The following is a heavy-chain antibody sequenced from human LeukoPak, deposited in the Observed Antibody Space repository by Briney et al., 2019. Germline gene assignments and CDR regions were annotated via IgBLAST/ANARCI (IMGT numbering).Heavy chain of an antibody. J-gene: IGHJ4*02. CDR2: IYYSGST. D-gene: IGHD3-10*01. CDR3: ARGRITMVRGVPFDY. V-gene: IGHV4-31*03. CDR1: GGSISSGGYY. Sequence: SETLSLTCTVSGGSISSGGYYWSWIRQHPGKGLEWIGYIYYSGSTYYNPSLKSRVTISVDTSKNQFSLKLSSVTAADTAVYYCARGRITMVRGVPFDYWGQGTLVTVSS.